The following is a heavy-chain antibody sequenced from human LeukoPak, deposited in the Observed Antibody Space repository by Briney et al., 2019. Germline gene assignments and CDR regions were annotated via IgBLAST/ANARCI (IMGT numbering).Heavy chain of an antibody. CDR2: IIPIFGTA. D-gene: IGHD6-13*01. V-gene: IGHV1-69*06. CDR1: GYTLTGYQ. J-gene: IGHJ5*02. Sequence: ASVKVSCKASGYTLTGYQMHWVRQSPGQGLEWMGGIIPIFGTANYAQKFQGRVTITADKSTSTAYMELSSLRSEDTAVYYCARGRPTTSIAAAGVNWFDPWGQGTLVTVSS. CDR3: ARGRPTTSIAAAGVNWFDP.